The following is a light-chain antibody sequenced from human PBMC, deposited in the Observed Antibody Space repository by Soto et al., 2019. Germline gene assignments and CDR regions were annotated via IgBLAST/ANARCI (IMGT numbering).Light chain of an antibody. J-gene: IGLJ2*01. Sequence: QSVLTQPASVSGSPGQSITISCTGTSSDVGGYNYVSWYQQHPGKAPKLMIYDVSNRPSGVSNRFSGSKSGNTASLTISGRQAEDDDDYYCSSYTSSSTLVVFGGGTQLTVL. CDR2: DVS. CDR3: SSYTSSSTLVV. CDR1: SSDVGGYNY. V-gene: IGLV2-14*01.